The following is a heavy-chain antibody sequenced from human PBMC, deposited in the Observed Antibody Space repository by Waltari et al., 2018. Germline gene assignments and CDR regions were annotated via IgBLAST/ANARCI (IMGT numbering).Heavy chain of an antibody. D-gene: IGHD6-13*01. J-gene: IGHJ4*02. Sequence: QVQLQESGPGLVKPSQTLSLTCTVSGGSISSGGYYWSWIRQHPGKGLEWIGYIYYSGSTYSTPSLTSRVTISVDTSKNQFSLKLSSVTAADTAVYYCARALSRRAAAGTVDYWGQGTLVTVSS. V-gene: IGHV4-31*03. CDR2: IYYSGST. CDR1: GGSISSGGYY. CDR3: ARALSRRAAAGTVDY.